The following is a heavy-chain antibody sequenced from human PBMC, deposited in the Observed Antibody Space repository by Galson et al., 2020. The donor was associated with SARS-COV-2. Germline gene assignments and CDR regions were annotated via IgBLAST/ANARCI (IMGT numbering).Heavy chain of an antibody. Sequence: GGSLRLSCAASGFTFSNFAMHWVRQAPGKGLEWVAVISDDGTNTYYRDSVKGRFSISRHNSKNTLYLQMNSLGVEDTAVYHCAKSLWFGEILSPFDYWGQGAQATVSS. CDR2: ISDDGTNT. J-gene: IGHJ4*02. CDR3: AKSLWFGEILSPFDY. V-gene: IGHV3-30*18. D-gene: IGHD3-10*01. CDR1: GFTFSNFA.